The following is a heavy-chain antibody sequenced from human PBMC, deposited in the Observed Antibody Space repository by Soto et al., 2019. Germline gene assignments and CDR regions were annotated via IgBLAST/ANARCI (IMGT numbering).Heavy chain of an antibody. CDR1: GFTFSSYA. CDR3: AKGGQLVVVPAGIASYFDY. J-gene: IGHJ4*02. Sequence: GGSLRLSCAASGFTFSSYAMSWVRQAPGKGLEWVSAISGSGGSTYYADSVKGRFTISRDNSKNTLYLQMNSLRAEDTAVYYCAKGGQLVVVPAGIASYFDYWGQGTLVTVSS. D-gene: IGHD2-2*02. CDR2: ISGSGGST. V-gene: IGHV3-23*01.